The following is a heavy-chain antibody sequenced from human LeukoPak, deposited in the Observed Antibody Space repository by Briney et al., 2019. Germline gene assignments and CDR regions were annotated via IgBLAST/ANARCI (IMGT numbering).Heavy chain of an antibody. CDR3: AKVHRTIFGEENFAH. D-gene: IGHD3-3*01. Sequence: GSLRLSCAASGFTFSSFGMHWVRQAPGKGLEWVALISNDGSDKYYADSVKGRFTISRDNSKNTLYLQMNSLRPEDTSLYYCAKVHRTIFGEENFAHWGQGTLVTVSS. CDR2: ISNDGSDK. CDR1: GFTFSSFG. J-gene: IGHJ5*02. V-gene: IGHV3-30*18.